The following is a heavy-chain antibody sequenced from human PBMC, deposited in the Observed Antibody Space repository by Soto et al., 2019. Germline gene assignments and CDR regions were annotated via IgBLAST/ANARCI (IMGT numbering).Heavy chain of an antibody. J-gene: IGHJ6*02. CDR3: ARDFVVVVAATYGMDV. Sequence: QVQLVESGGGVVQPGRSLRLSCAASGFTFSSYGMHWVRQAPGKGLEWVAVIWYDGSNKYYADSVKGRFTISRDNSKNTLYLQMNRLRAEDTAVYYCARDFVVVVAATYGMDVWGQGTTVTVSS. V-gene: IGHV3-33*01. D-gene: IGHD2-15*01. CDR2: IWYDGSNK. CDR1: GFTFSSYG.